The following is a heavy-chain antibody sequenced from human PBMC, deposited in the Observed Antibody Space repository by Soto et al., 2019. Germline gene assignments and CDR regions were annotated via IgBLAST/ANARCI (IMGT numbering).Heavy chain of an antibody. D-gene: IGHD3-10*01. J-gene: IGHJ4*02. CDR2: ISYDGSNK. V-gene: IGHV3-30-3*01. CDR3: RANRQFADLYYFDY. CDR1: GFTFSSYA. Sequence: GGSLRLSCAASGFTFSSYAMHWVRQAPGKGLEWVAVISYDGSNKYYADSVKGRFTISRDNSKNTLYLQMNSLRAEDTAVYYCRANRQFADLYYFDYWGQGTLVTVSS.